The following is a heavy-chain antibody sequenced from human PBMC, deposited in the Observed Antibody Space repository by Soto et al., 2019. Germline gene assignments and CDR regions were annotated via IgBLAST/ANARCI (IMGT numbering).Heavy chain of an antibody. V-gene: IGHV1-45*02. CDR1: GYTFTYRY. CDR2: ITPFNGNT. D-gene: IGHD3-22*01. Sequence: SVKVSCKASGYTFTYRYLHWVRQAPGQAPEWMGWITPFNGNTNYAQKFQDRVTITRDRSMSTAYMELSSLRSEDTAMYYCARSCGSGCTYHDAFDIWGQGTMVTVSS. CDR3: ARSCGSGCTYHDAFDI. J-gene: IGHJ3*02.